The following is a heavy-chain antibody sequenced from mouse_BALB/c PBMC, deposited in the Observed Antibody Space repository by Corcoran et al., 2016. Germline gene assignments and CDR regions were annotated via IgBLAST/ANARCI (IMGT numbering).Heavy chain of an antibody. J-gene: IGHJ4*01. D-gene: IGHD6-1*01. CDR1: GYTFTNYG. CDR3: ARAPLHYYAMDY. Sequence: QIQLVQSGPELKKPGETVKISCKASGYTFTNYGMNWVKQAPGKGLKWMGWINTYTGEPTYADDFKERFAFSLETSASTAYLQLNNLKHEDTATYFCARAPLHYYAMDYWGQGTSVTVSS. V-gene: IGHV9-3-1*01. CDR2: INTYTGEP.